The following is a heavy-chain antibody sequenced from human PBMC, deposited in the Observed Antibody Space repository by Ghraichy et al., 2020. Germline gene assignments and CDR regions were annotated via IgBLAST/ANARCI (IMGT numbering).Heavy chain of an antibody. V-gene: IGHV4-31*03. CDR2: IYYSGST. J-gene: IGHJ4*02. CDR1: GGSISSGGYY. Sequence: LRLSCTVSGGSISSGGYYWSWIRQHPGKGLEWIGYIYYSGSTYYNPSLKSRVTISVDTSKNQFSLKLSSVTAADTAVYYCASSEGVIDTMVRGVTAFDYWGQGTLVTVSS. D-gene: IGHD3-10*01. CDR3: ASSEGVIDTMVRGVTAFDY.